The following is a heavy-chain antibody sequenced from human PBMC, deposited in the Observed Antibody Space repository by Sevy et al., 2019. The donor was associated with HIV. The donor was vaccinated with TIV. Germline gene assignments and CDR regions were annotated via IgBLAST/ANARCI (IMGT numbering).Heavy chain of an antibody. Sequence: GGSLRLSCAASGFTFSDYYMSWIRQAPGKGLEWVSYISSSGSTIYYADSVKGRFTISRDNAKNSLYLQMNSLGAEDTAVYYCARDLGYSSGWSPPYYFDYWGQGTLVTVSS. CDR1: GFTFSDYY. V-gene: IGHV3-11*01. CDR3: ARDLGYSSGWSPPYYFDY. D-gene: IGHD6-19*01. CDR2: ISSSGSTI. J-gene: IGHJ4*02.